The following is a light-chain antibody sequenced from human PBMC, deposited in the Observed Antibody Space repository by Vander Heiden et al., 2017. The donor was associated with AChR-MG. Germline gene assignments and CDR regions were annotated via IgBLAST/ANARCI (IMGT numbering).Light chain of an antibody. J-gene: IGLJ1*01. V-gene: IGLV1-40*01. Sequence: QSVLTQPPSVSAAPGQRVTIPCTGSSSNIGAGYDVHWYQQLPGTAPKLLIYGNSNRPSGVPDRFSGSKSGTSASLAITGLQAEDEADYDCQSYDSSLSGYVCGTGTKV. CDR2: GNS. CDR1: SSNIGAGYD. CDR3: QSYDSSLSGYV.